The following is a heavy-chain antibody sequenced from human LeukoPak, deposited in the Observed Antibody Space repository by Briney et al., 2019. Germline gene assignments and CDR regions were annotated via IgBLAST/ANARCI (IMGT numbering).Heavy chain of an antibody. J-gene: IGHJ1*01. CDR3: AKDDDWGRFNH. Sequence: GGTLRLSCAASGFSFRSHGMNWVRQAPGKGLEWVSGISPRGDITYYKDSARGRLTISRDNFKNTVSLQLNSLRDEDTAMYYCAKDDDWGRFNHWGQGTLVTVSS. D-gene: IGHD3-16*01. CDR1: GFSFRSHG. V-gene: IGHV3-23*01. CDR2: ISPRGDIT.